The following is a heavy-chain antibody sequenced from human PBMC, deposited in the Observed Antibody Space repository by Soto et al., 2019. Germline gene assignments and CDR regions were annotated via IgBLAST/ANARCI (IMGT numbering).Heavy chain of an antibody. D-gene: IGHD2-15*01. J-gene: IGHJ4*02. CDR1: GYTFTSYG. V-gene: IGHV1-18*01. Sequence: ASVKVSCKASGYTFTSYGISWVRQAPGQGLEWMGWISGYNGDTNYAQKLQGRVTMTTDTSTTTAYMELRSLRSDDTAVYYCARADPDYSGGRGYPRLQGYLDNGGQGTVVTVSS. CDR3: ARADPDYSGGRGYPRLQGYLDN. CDR2: ISGYNGDT.